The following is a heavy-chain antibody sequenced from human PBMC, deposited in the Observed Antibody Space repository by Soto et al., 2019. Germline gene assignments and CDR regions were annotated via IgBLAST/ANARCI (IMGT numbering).Heavy chain of an antibody. CDR1: GYTFTSYG. CDR2: ISAYNGNT. D-gene: IGHD2-2*02. J-gene: IGHJ4*02. CDR3: AREGYCSSTSCYRVFDY. V-gene: IGHV1-18*01. Sequence: ASVKVSCKASGYTFTSYGISWVRQAPGQGLEWMGWISAYNGNTNYAQKLQGRVTMTTDTSTSTAYMELRSLRSDDTAVYYCAREGYCSSTSCYRVFDYWGQGTLVTVSS.